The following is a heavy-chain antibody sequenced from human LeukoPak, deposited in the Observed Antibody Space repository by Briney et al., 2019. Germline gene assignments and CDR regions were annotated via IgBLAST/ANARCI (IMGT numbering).Heavy chain of an antibody. D-gene: IGHD6-19*01. J-gene: IGHJ4*02. Sequence: PGGSLRLSCAASGFTSSSYAMSWVRQAPGKGLEWVSGISGSGGSTHYADSVKGRFTISRDNSKNTLYLQMNSLRAEDTAVYYCARAGYSSIDYWGQGTLVTVSS. CDR2: ISGSGGST. CDR3: ARAGYSSIDY. V-gene: IGHV3-23*01. CDR1: GFTSSSYA.